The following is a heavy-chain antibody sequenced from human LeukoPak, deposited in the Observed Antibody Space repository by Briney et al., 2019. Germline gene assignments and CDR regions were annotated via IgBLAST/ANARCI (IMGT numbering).Heavy chain of an antibody. J-gene: IGHJ6*03. CDR3: ARRTFTFGGFIVIGDYYMDV. CDR1: GGSISSSSYY. D-gene: IGHD3-16*02. V-gene: IGHV4-39*01. CDR2: IYYSGST. Sequence: PSETLSLTCTVSGGSISSSSYYWGWIRQPPGKGLEWIGSIYYSGSTYYNPSLKSRVTISVDTSKNQFSLKLSSVTAADTAVYYCARRTFTFGGFIVIGDYYMDVWGKGTTVTVSS.